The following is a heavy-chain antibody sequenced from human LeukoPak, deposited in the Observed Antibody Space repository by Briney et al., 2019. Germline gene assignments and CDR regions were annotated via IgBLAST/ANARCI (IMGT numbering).Heavy chain of an antibody. CDR2: FYYSGTT. J-gene: IGHJ5*02. V-gene: IGHV4-30-4*01. D-gene: IGHD1-26*01. CDR1: GGSISSGDYY. Sequence: SQTLSLTCTVSGGSISSGDYYWSWIRQPPGKGLEWIGYFYYSGTTYYNPSLKSRVTISVDTSKNQFSLKLSSVTAADTAVYYCARDYRGNWFDPWGQGTLVTVSS. CDR3: ARDYRGNWFDP.